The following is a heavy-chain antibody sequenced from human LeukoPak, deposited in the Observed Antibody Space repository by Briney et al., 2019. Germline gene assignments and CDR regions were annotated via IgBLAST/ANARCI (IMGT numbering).Heavy chain of an antibody. V-gene: IGHV3-21*04. D-gene: IGHD2-15*01. CDR3: AKVVVVAATRNWYFDL. J-gene: IGHJ2*01. CDR1: GFTFSSYS. CDR2: ISSSSSYI. Sequence: GGSLRLSCAASGFTFSSYSMNWVRQAPGKGLEWVSSISSSSSYIYYADSVKGRFTISRDNAKNSLYLQMNSLRAEDTAVYYCAKVVVVAATRNWYFDLWGCGTLVTVSS.